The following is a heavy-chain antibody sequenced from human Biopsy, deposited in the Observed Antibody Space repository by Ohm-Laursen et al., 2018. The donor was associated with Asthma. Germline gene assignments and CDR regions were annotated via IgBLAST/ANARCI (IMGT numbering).Heavy chain of an antibody. CDR2: VSSDGHNK. CDR1: GFVFSQCG. V-gene: IGHV3-30*03. CDR3: ARQSGQDYGDSSGFDI. J-gene: IGHJ3*02. Sequence: SSLRLSCAASGFVFSQCGMHWVRQGPGKGLEWVALVSSDGHNKYYEDSVTGRFTISRDNYRNRLYLQINRLTVEDSAVYFCARQSGQDYGDSSGFDIWGQGTKVAVSS. D-gene: IGHD3-22*01.